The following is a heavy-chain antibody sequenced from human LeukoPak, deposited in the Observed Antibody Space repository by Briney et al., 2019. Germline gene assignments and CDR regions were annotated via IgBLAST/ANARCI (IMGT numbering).Heavy chain of an antibody. CDR1: GFTFSSYS. J-gene: IGHJ3*02. D-gene: IGHD6-19*01. CDR3: ARAPYSSGWQSSDAFDI. Sequence: GGSLRLSCAASGFTFSSYSMNWVRQAPGKGLEWVSYISSSSSTIYYADSVKGRFTISRDNAKNSLYLQMNSLRAEDTAVYYCARAPYSSGWQSSDAFDIWGQGTMVTVSS. CDR2: ISSSSSTI. V-gene: IGHV3-48*04.